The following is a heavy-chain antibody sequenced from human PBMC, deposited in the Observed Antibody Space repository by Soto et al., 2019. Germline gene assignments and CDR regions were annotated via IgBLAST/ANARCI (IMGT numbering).Heavy chain of an antibody. CDR1: GGSISSSSYY. V-gene: IGHV4-39*01. Sequence: PSETLSLTCTVSGGSISSSSYYWGWIRQPPGKGLEWIGSIYYSGYTYYNPSLKSRVTISVDTSKNQFSLKLSSVTAADTAVYYCARHNGPLSVGSHYDLDVWGQGTTVT. D-gene: IGHD5-12*01. CDR3: ARHNGPLSVGSHYDLDV. J-gene: IGHJ6*02. CDR2: IYYSGYT.